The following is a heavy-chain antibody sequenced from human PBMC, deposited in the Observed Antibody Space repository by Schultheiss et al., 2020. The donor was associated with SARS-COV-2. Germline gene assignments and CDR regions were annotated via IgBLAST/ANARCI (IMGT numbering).Heavy chain of an antibody. CDR2: ISSSSSTI. CDR1: GFTFSSYW. J-gene: IGHJ3*02. V-gene: IGHV3-48*04. D-gene: IGHD3-16*01. Sequence: GGSLRLSCAASGFTFSSYWMHWVRQAPGKGLEWVSYISSSSSTIFYADSVKGRFTISRDNAKNSLYLQMNSLRVEDTAMYYCARALYGDAFDIWGQGTMVTVSS. CDR3: ARALYGDAFDI.